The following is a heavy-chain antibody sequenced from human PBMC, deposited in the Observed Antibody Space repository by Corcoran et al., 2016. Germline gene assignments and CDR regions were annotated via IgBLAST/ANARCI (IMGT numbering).Heavy chain of an antibody. CDR2: IYHSGST. J-gene: IGHJ5*02. V-gene: IGHV4-38-2*02. D-gene: IGHD3-22*01. CDR1: GYSISSGYY. CDR3: GRELTMLELGWFDP. Sequence: QVQLQESGPGLVKPSETLSLTCTVSGYSISSGYYWGWIRQPPGKGLEWIGSIYHSGSTYYNPSLKSRVTISVDTSKNQFSLKLSSVTAADTAGHYCGRELTMLELGWFDPWGQGTLVTVSS.